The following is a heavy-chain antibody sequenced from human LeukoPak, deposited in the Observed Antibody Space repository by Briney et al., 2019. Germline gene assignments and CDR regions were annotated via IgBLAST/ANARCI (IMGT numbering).Heavy chain of an antibody. Sequence: PSETLSLTCTVSGGSISSYYWNWIRQPPGKGLEWIGYIYYSGSTNYNPSLKSRATISVDTSKNQFSLKLSSVTAADTAVYYCARVPPYGSGRGYFDYWGQGTLVTVSS. V-gene: IGHV4-59*12. CDR2: IYYSGST. CDR1: GGSISSYY. CDR3: ARVPPYGSGRGYFDY. J-gene: IGHJ4*02. D-gene: IGHD3-10*01.